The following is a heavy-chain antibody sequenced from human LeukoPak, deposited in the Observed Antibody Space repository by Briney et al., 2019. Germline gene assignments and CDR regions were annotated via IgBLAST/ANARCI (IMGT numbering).Heavy chain of an antibody. CDR2: ISDDGSSE. J-gene: IGHJ3*02. D-gene: IGHD3-16*01. CDR1: GFTFSNSV. V-gene: IGHV3-30*04. CDR3: VSESYGSGHCAAFGI. Sequence: PGRSLRLSYAASGFTFSNSVMHWVRQDPGKGLECVAGISDDGSSEHYADSVKGRFTISRDNSDNTIYVQMNSLRVEDPAVYYCVSESYGSGHCAAFGIWGQGTLVTVSS.